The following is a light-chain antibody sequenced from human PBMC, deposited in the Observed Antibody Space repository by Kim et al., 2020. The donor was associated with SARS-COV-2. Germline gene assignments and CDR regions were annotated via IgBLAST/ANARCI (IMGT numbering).Light chain of an antibody. J-gene: IGLJ1*01. CDR3: QAWDSNTGV. CDR2: QDT. Sequence: VSPGQTVRITCAGDKLGDKYVGWYQQRPGQSPLVVIYQDTKRPSGIPERFAGSNSGNTATLTIRGTQAMDEADYYCQAWDSNTGVFGTGTKVTVL. V-gene: IGLV3-1*01. CDR1: KLGDKY.